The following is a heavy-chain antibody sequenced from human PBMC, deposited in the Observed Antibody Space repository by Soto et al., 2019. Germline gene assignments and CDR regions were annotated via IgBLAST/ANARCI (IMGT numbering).Heavy chain of an antibody. CDR2: INQDGRDT. V-gene: IGHV3-7*01. Sequence: EVQLVESGGGLVRPGGSLRLSCAASGLAFRSFLMSWVRQAPGGGLEWGANINQDGRDTYYSDSVRDRFTISRDNAANSLYLHMNSLGAEDTAVYYCATYHDDEWESYRHRYWGQGTLVTVSS. CDR1: GLAFRSFL. J-gene: IGHJ4*02. D-gene: IGHD3-16*02. CDR3: ATYHDDEWESYRHRY.